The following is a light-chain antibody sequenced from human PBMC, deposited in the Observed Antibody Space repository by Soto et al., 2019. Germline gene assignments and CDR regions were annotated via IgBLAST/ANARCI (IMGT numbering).Light chain of an antibody. CDR2: GAS. CDR1: QSVSSSY. CDR3: QQYGET. Sequence: EIVLTQSPGTLSLSPGERATLSCRASQSVSSSYLAWYQQKPGQAPRLLIYGASSRATGIPDRFSGSGSGTDFTLTISRLEPEDFAVYYCQQYGETFGQGTEVEIK. V-gene: IGKV3-20*01. J-gene: IGKJ1*01.